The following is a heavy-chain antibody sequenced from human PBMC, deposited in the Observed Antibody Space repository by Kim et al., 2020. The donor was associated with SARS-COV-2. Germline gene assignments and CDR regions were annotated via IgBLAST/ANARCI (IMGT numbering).Heavy chain of an antibody. CDR2: IKQDGSEK. CDR1: GFTFSSYW. D-gene: IGHD3-10*02. Sequence: GGSLRLSCAASGFTFSSYWMSWVRQAPGKGLEWVANIKQDGSEKYYVDSVKGRFTISRDNAKNSLYLQMNSLRAEDTAVYYFAKRNLLGSGSYYTWFDPWGQGTLVTASS. CDR3: AKRNLLGSGSYYTWFDP. J-gene: IGHJ5*02. V-gene: IGHV3-7*05.